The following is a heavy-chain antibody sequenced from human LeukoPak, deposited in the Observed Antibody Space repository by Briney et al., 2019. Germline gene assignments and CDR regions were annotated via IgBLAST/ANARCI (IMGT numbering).Heavy chain of an antibody. D-gene: IGHD3-22*01. Sequence: ASVKVSCKASGYTFTGYYMHWVRQAPGQGLEWMGWINPNSGGTNYAQKFQGRVTMTRDTSISAAYMELSRLRSDDTAVYYCARDLQRFWRYYYDSSGYYGAPGAFDIWGQGTMVTVSS. CDR3: ARDLQRFWRYYYDSSGYYGAPGAFDI. CDR1: GYTFTGYY. CDR2: INPNSGGT. J-gene: IGHJ3*02. V-gene: IGHV1-2*02.